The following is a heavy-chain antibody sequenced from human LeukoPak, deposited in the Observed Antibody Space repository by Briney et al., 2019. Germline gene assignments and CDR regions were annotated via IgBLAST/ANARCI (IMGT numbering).Heavy chain of an antibody. CDR1: GFTFSSHA. D-gene: IGHD4-11*01. Sequence: GGSLRLSCAASGFTFSSHAMNWVRQAPGKGLEWVSSINNVGSHIYYAGSVRGRFTISRDNAKNLLYLQMDSLRAEDTAVYYCARDPTQYLRYGYFDYWGQGTLVTVSS. CDR2: INNVGSHI. V-gene: IGHV3-21*01. J-gene: IGHJ4*02. CDR3: ARDPTQYLRYGYFDY.